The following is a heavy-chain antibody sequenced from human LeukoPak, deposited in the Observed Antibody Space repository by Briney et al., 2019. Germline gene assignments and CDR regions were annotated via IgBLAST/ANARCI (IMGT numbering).Heavy chain of an antibody. CDR1: GFTFSSYA. Sequence: PGGSLRLSCAASGFTFSSYAMSWVRQAPGKGLEWVSVIYSGGSTYYADSVKGRFTISRDNSKNTLYLQMNSLRAEDTAVYYCARDNWNYVALFDYWGQGTLVTVSS. D-gene: IGHD1-7*01. J-gene: IGHJ4*02. CDR2: IYSGGST. CDR3: ARDNWNYVALFDY. V-gene: IGHV3-66*02.